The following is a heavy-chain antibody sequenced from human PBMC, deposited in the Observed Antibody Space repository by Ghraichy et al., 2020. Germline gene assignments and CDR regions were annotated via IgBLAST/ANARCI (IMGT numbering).Heavy chain of an antibody. Sequence: ASVKVSCKASGYTFTSYGISWVRQAPGQGLEWMGWISAYNGDTNYAQKLQGRVTMTTDTSTSTAYMELRSLRSDDTAVYYCARDSPYYYGSGSYYHFDYWRQGTLVTVSS. CDR1: GYTFTSYG. J-gene: IGHJ4*02. V-gene: IGHV1-18*01. CDR3: ARDSPYYYGSGSYYHFDY. CDR2: ISAYNGDT. D-gene: IGHD3-10*01.